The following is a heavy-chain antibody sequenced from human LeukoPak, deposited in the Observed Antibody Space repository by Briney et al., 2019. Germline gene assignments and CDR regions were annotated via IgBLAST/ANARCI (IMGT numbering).Heavy chain of an antibody. CDR3: ARWGSTGSYNWFDP. D-gene: IGHD3-16*01. Sequence: SETLSLTCTVSGGSISSYYWSWIRQPPGKGLEWIGYIYYSGSTNYNPSLKSRVTISVDTSKNQFSLKLSSVTAADTAVYYCARWGSTGSYNWFDPWGQGTLVTVSS. J-gene: IGHJ5*02. CDR1: GGSISSYY. V-gene: IGHV4-59*01. CDR2: IYYSGST.